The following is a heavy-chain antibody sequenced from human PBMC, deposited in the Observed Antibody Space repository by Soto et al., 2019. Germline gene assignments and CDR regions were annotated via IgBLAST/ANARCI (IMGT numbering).Heavy chain of an antibody. CDR1: GGTFSSYT. D-gene: IGHD4-4*01. Sequence: GASVKVSCKASGGTFSSYTISWVRQAPGQGLEWMGRIIPILGIANYAQKLQGRVTITADKSTSTANKKLSSLRFEDTAVYYCAGLQSRWGYYYYGMDVWGQGTTVTVSS. V-gene: IGHV1-69*02. CDR3: AGLQSRWGYYYYGMDV. CDR2: IIPILGIA. J-gene: IGHJ6*02.